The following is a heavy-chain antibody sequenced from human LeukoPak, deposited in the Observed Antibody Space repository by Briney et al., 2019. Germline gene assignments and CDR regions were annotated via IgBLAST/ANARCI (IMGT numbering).Heavy chain of an antibody. D-gene: IGHD3-22*01. V-gene: IGHV4-4*09. CDR3: ARLRRYDSSGRQRIDAFDI. Sequence: SETLSLTCTVSGGSISSYYWCWIRQPPGKGLEWIGYIYTSGSTNYNPSLKSRVTISVDTSKNQFSLKLSSVTAADTAVYYCARLRRYDSSGRQRIDAFDIWGQGTMVTVSS. CDR2: IYTSGST. CDR1: GGSISSYY. J-gene: IGHJ3*02.